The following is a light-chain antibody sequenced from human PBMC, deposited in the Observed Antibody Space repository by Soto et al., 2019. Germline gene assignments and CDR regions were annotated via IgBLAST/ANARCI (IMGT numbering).Light chain of an antibody. CDR3: SSYTRSRSYV. V-gene: IGLV2-14*01. CDR2: EVS. CDR1: SSDVGGYNY. J-gene: IGLJ1*01. Sequence: QSALTQPASVSGSRGQSITISCTGTSSDVGGYNYVSWYQQHPGKAPKVIIFEVSNRPSGVSNRFSGSKSGNTASLTISGLLAEDEADYYCSSYTRSRSYVFGTGTKLTVL.